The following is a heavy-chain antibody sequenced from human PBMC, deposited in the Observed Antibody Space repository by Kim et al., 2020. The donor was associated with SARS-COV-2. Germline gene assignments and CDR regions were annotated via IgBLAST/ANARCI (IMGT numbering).Heavy chain of an antibody. Sequence: SVKVSCKASGFTFTSSAVQWVRQARGQRLEWIGWIVVGSGNTNYAQKFQERVTITRDMSTSTAYMELSSLRSEDTAVYYCAADLLPHYSYGPYGMDVWGQGTTVTVSS. J-gene: IGHJ6*02. CDR2: IVVGSGNT. CDR1: GFTFTSSA. V-gene: IGHV1-58*01. D-gene: IGHD5-18*01. CDR3: AADLLPHYSYGPYGMDV.